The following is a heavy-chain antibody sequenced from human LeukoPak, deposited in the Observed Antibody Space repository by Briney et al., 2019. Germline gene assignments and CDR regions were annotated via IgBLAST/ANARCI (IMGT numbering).Heavy chain of an antibody. V-gene: IGHV4-34*01. J-gene: IGHJ5*02. CDR2: INHSGST. D-gene: IGHD2-15*01. CDR1: GGSFSGYY. Sequence: SETLSLTCAVYGGSFSGYYWSWIRQLPGKGLEWIGEINHSGSTNYNPSLKSRVTISVDTSKNQFSLKLRSVTAADTAVYYCARGPIVVVVAATANWFDPWGQGTLVTVSS. CDR3: ARGPIVVVVAATANWFDP.